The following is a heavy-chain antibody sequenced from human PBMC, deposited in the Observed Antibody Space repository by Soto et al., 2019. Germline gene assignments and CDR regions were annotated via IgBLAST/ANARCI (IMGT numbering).Heavy chain of an antibody. Sequence: ASVKVSCKASGYSFTDYHIHWVRQAPGQGLEWLGRINPKSGGTSTAQKFQGWVTMTTDTSISTASMELTRLTFDDTAIDYCARGDSTDCSNGVCAFFYNHDMDVWGQGTTVTVSS. V-gene: IGHV1-2*04. CDR2: INPKSGGT. CDR3: ARGDSTDCSNGVCAFFYNHDMDV. CDR1: GYSFTDYH. J-gene: IGHJ6*02. D-gene: IGHD2-8*01.